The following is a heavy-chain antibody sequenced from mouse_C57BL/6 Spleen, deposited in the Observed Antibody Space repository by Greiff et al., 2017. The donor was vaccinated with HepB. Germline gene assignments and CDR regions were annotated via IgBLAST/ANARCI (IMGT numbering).Heavy chain of an antibody. J-gene: IGHJ1*03. Sequence: QVQLQQSGAELVKPGASVKLSCKASGYTFTEYTIHWVKQRSGQGLEWIGWFYPGSGSIKYNEKFKDKATLTADKSSSTVYMELSRLTSEDAAVYFCASHERDTTVVDSWYFDVWGTGTTVTVSS. CDR1: GYTFTEYT. V-gene: IGHV1-62-2*01. D-gene: IGHD1-1*01. CDR2: FYPGSGSI. CDR3: ASHERDTTVVDSWYFDV.